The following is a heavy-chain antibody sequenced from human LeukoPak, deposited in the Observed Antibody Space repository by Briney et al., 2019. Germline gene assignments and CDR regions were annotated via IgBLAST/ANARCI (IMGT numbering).Heavy chain of an antibody. V-gene: IGHV3-33*08. D-gene: IGHD1-26*01. CDR3: ARDLGTTNYYFDY. CDR1: GFTFSSYA. Sequence: GGSLRLSCAASGFTFSSYAMHWVRQAPGKGLEWVAVIWYDGSKKYYGDSVKGRVTISRDDSKNTLYLQMDSLRGEDTAVYYCARDLGTTNYYFDYWGQGTPVTVSS. CDR2: IWYDGSKK. J-gene: IGHJ4*02.